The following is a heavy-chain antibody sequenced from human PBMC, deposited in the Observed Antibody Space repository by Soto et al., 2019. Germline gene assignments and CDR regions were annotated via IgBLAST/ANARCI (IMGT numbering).Heavy chain of an antibody. CDR3: ARTRFLEWLPYYFDY. CDR2: IYYSGST. D-gene: IGHD3-3*01. J-gene: IGHJ4*02. CDR1: GGSISSGGYY. Sequence: SETLSLTCTVSGGSISSGGYYWSWIRQHPGKGLEWIGYIYYSGSTYYNPSLKSRVTISVDTSKNQFSLKLSSVTAADTAVYYCARTRFLEWLPYYFDYWGQGTLVTVSS. V-gene: IGHV4-31*03.